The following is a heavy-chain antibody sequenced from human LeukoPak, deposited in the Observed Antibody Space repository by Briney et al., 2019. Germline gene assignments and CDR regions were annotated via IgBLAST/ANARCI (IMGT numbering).Heavy chain of an antibody. CDR2: ISSSSSYI. V-gene: IGHV3-21*01. J-gene: IGHJ3*02. CDR3: ARVIRVAVDAFDI. CDR1: GFTFSSYT. Sequence: PGGSLRLSCAASGFTFSSYTMNWVPQAPGKGLEWGSSISSSSSYISSADAVKGRFTISRNNTKNSLYLQMTSLRAEDTAVYYCARVIRVAVDAFDIWGQGKMVTVSS. D-gene: IGHD2-15*01.